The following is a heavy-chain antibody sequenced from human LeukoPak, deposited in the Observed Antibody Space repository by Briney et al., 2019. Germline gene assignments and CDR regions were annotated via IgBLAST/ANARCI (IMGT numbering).Heavy chain of an antibody. CDR2: INSDGSST. J-gene: IGHJ4*02. Sequence: PGGSLRLSXAASGFTFSSYWMHWVRQAPGKGVVWVSRINSDGSSTSYADSVKGRFTISRDNAKNTLYLQMNSLRAEDTAVYYCASYDFWSGYYSFDYWGQGTLVTVSS. CDR1: GFTFSSYW. D-gene: IGHD3-3*01. V-gene: IGHV3-74*01. CDR3: ASYDFWSGYYSFDY.